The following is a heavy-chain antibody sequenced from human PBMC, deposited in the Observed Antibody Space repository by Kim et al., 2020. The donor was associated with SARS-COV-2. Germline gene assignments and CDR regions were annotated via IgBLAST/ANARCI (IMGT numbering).Heavy chain of an antibody. CDR3: ARGRGYDPLTFGYYYYYGMDV. V-gene: IGHV4-34*01. CDR2: INHSGST. J-gene: IGHJ6*02. Sequence: SETLSLTCAVYGGSFSGYYWSWIRQPPGKGLEWIGEINHSGSTNYNPSLKSRVTISVDTSKNQFSLKLSSVTAADTAVYYCARGRGYDPLTFGYYYYYGMDVWGQGPTVTVSS. CDR1: GGSFSGYY. D-gene: IGHD5-12*01.